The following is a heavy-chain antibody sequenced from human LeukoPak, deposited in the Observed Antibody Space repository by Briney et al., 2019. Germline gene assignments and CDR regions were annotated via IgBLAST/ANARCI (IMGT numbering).Heavy chain of an antibody. CDR2: IIPIFGTA. D-gene: IGHD3-16*01. V-gene: IGHV1-69*05. CDR1: GGTFSSYA. Sequence: GASVKVSCKASGGTFSSYAISWVRQAPGQGLEWMGGIIPIFGTANYAQKFQGRVTITTDESTSTAYMELSSLRSEDTAVYYCARGDYDYVWGSYTPRGDWGQGTLVTVSS. J-gene: IGHJ4*02. CDR3: ARGDYDYVWGSYTPRGD.